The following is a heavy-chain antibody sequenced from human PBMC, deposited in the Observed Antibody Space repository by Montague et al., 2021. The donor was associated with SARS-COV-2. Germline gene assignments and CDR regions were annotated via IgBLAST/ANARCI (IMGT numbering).Heavy chain of an antibody. CDR1: GGSISSSSYY. CDR2: IYYSGST. V-gene: IGHV4-39*07. D-gene: IGHD6-13*01. Sequence: SETLSLTCTVSGGSISSSSYYWGWIRQPPGKGLEWIGSIYYSGSTYYNPSLKSRVTISVDTSKNQFSLKLSSVTAADTAVYYCARLGRQQLVRLSGMDVWGQGTTVTGSS. J-gene: IGHJ6*02. CDR3: ARLGRQQLVRLSGMDV.